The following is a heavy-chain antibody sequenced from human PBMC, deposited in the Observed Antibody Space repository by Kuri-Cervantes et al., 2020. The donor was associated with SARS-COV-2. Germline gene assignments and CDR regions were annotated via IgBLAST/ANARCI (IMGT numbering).Heavy chain of an antibody. CDR2: INPNSGGT. CDR1: GYTFSDYSDYY. D-gene: IGHD3-10*01. Sequence: ASVKVSCKASGYTFSDYSDYYMYWVRQAPGQGLEWMGWINPNSGGTNYAQNFQGWVTMTRDTSISTGYMELSRLRSDDTAVYYCARGMVRGLIQSYYYGMDVWGQGTTVTVSS. CDR3: ARGMVRGLIQSYYYGMDV. V-gene: IGHV1-2*04. J-gene: IGHJ6*02.